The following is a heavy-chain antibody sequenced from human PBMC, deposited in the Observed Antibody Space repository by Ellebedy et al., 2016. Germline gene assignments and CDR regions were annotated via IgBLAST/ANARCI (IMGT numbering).Heavy chain of an antibody. Sequence: GGSLRLSCAASGFTFTHYGMHWVRQAPGKGPEWVSTITGSGDRTNYADSVKGRFTISRDSSKNTLYLDMDSLRAEDTAIYYCAKCRHINGCLLDYWGQGTLVTVSS. J-gene: IGHJ4*02. D-gene: IGHD6-19*01. CDR3: AKCRHINGCLLDY. V-gene: IGHV3-23*01. CDR2: ITGSGDRT. CDR1: GFTFTHYG.